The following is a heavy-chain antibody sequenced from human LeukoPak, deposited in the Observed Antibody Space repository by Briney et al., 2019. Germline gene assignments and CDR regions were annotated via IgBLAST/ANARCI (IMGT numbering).Heavy chain of an antibody. CDR3: ARVGQLVLGAFDI. Sequence: GGSLRLSCAASGFTFSSYAMHWVRQAPGKGLEYVSAICSNGGSTYYANSVKGRFTISRDHYKKALYDEMGSLRAEDMAVYYCARVGQLVLGAFDIWGQGTMVTVSS. CDR2: ICSNGGST. J-gene: IGHJ3*02. CDR1: GFTFSSYA. V-gene: IGHV3-64*01. D-gene: IGHD6-13*01.